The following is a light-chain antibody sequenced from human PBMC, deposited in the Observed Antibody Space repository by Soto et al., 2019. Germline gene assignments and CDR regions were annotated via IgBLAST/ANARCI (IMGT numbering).Light chain of an antibody. Sequence: QSALAQPPSASGTPGQRVTISCSGYRSNVGSCAVTWFQQLPGSAPKVLIHSSSRRPSGVPDRFSGSKSGTSASLTISGLRSEDEADYYCAAWDDSLNGFVFGTGTKVTVL. CDR3: AAWDDSLNGFV. J-gene: IGLJ1*01. CDR1: RSNVGSCA. V-gene: IGLV1-44*01. CDR2: SSS.